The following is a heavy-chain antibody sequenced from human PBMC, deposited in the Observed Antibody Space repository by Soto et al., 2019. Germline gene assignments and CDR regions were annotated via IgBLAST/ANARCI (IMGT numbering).Heavy chain of an antibody. CDR1: GGSIGSSNYY. CDR3: ARLRWNDVGWFVP. D-gene: IGHD1-1*01. Sequence: SETLSLTCTVSGGSIGSSNYYWGWIRQPPGKGLEWIGSIYYSGSTYYNPSLKSRVTISVDTSKNQFSLKLSSVTAADTAVYHCARLRWNDVGWFVPWGQGTLVTVSS. V-gene: IGHV4-39*01. CDR2: IYYSGST. J-gene: IGHJ5*02.